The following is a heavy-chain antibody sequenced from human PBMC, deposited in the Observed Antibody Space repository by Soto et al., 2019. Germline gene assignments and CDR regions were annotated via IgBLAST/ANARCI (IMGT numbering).Heavy chain of an antibody. J-gene: IGHJ4*02. CDR3: ARSDDSSGYYYVYFDY. V-gene: IGHV4-59*01. CDR1: GGSISSYY. CDR2: IYYSGST. D-gene: IGHD3-22*01. Sequence: SETLSLTCTVSGGSISSYYLSWIRQSPGKGLEWIGYIYYSGSTNYNPSLKSRVTISVDTSKNQFSLKLSSVTAADTAVFYCARSDDSSGYYYVYFDYWGQGTLVTVSS.